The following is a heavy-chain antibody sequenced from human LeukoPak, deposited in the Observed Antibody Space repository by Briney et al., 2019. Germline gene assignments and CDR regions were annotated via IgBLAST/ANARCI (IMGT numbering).Heavy chain of an antibody. CDR3: AKAQNRYGSGSLNY. CDR2: IRYDGSNK. D-gene: IGHD3-10*01. V-gene: IGHV3-30*02. CDR1: GFTFSSYG. Sequence: QPGGSLRLSCAASGFTFSSYGMHWVRQAPGKGLEWVAFIRYDGSNKYYADSVKGRFTISRDNSKNTLYLQMNSLRAEDTAVYYCAKAQNRYGSGSLNYWGQGTLVTVSS. J-gene: IGHJ4*02.